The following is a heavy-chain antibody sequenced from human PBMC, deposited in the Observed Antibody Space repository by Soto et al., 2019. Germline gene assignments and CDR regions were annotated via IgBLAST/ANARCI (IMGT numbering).Heavy chain of an antibody. CDR3: ATTMVYASYNCLDP. D-gene: IGHD2-8*01. V-gene: IGHV4-34*01. CDR1: VGSFSGYY. CDR2: INHSGST. Sequence: SETLSLTCAVYVGSFSGYYWSWIRQPPANGLEWMGEINHSGSTNYNPPLKGRPTISVDTSKYQFSLKLSSATAADTAVYYGATTMVYASYNCLDPWGKGTLVTVSS. J-gene: IGHJ5*01.